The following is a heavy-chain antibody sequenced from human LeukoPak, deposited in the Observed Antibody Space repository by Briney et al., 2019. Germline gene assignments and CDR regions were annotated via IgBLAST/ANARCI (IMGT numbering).Heavy chain of an antibody. D-gene: IGHD6-13*01. V-gene: IGHV1-2*04. CDR3: ARDTAAGTQRRFYYYYGMDV. CDR1: GYTFTGYY. J-gene: IGHJ6*02. Sequence: ASAKVSCKASGYTFTGYYMHWVRQAPGQGLEWMGWINPNSGGTNYAQKFRGWVTMTRDTSISTAYMELSRLRSDDTAVYYCARDTAAGTQRRFYYYYGMDVWGQGTTVTVSS. CDR2: INPNSGGT.